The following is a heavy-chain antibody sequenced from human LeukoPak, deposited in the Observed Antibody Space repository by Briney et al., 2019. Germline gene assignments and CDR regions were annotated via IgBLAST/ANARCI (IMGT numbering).Heavy chain of an antibody. CDR2: IYPGDSDT. D-gene: IGHD2-21*02. V-gene: IGHV5-51*01. CDR1: GYSFTSYW. Sequence: GESLKISCKGSGYSFTSYWIGWVRQMPGKGLEWMGIIYPGDSDTRYSPSFQGQVTISADKSISTAYLQWSSLKASDTAMYYCVRAYCGGDCYSLFDYWGQGTLVTVSS. CDR3: VRAYCGGDCYSLFDY. J-gene: IGHJ4*02.